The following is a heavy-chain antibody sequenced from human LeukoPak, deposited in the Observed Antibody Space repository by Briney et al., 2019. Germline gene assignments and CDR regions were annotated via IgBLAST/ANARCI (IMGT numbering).Heavy chain of an antibody. CDR1: VYTFTGYY. D-gene: IGHD3-10*01. CDR2: INPNSGGT. J-gene: IGHJ4*02. V-gene: IGHV1-2*02. CDR3: ARVVARFGELCFGY. Sequence: ASVKVSCKASVYTFTGYYMYWVRHAPGQGLGWMGWINPNSGGTNYAQTFQGRVTMTRDTSISTAYMELSRLRSDDTAVYYCARVVARFGELCFGYWGQGTLVTVSS.